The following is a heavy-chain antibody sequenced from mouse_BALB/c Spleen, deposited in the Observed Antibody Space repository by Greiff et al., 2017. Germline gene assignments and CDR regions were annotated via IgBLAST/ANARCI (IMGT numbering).Heavy chain of an antibody. CDR3: ARLFITTVVAPFAY. V-gene: IGHV5-6*01. CDR1: GFTFSSYG. D-gene: IGHD1-1*01. CDR2: ISSGGSYT. Sequence: EVKLVESGGDLVKPGGSLKLSCAASGFTFSSYGMSWVRQTPDKRLEWVATISSGGSYTDYPDSVKGRFTISRDNAKNTLYLQMSSLKSEDTAMYYCARLFITTVVAPFAYWGQGTLVTVSA. J-gene: IGHJ3*01.